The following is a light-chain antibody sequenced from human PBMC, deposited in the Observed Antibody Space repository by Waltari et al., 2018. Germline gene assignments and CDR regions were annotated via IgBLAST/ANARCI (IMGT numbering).Light chain of an antibody. CDR2: SVP. Sequence: QSALTQPRSVSGSPGQSVTIPCTGTSGDVGGYYYVSWYQQYPGKAPKLLIYSVPRRLSGVPDRLSGSRSGNTASLTISGLQPEDEADYYCSSYAGSETYILFGGGTKLTVL. V-gene: IGLV2-11*01. CDR1: SGDVGGYYY. CDR3: SSYAGSETYIL. J-gene: IGLJ2*01.